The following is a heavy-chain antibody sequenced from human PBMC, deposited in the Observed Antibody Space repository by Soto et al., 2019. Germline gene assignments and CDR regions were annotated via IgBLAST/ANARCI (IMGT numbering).Heavy chain of an antibody. D-gene: IGHD3-3*01. CDR2: INAGNGNT. V-gene: IGHV1-3*01. J-gene: IGHJ5*02. CDR3: ARAFWSGNFWFDP. Sequence: ASVKVSCKASGYTFTSYAMHWVRQAPGQRLEWMGWINAGNGNTKYSQKFQGRVTITRDTSASTAYMELSSLRSEDTAVYYCARAFWSGNFWFDPWGQGTLVTVSS. CDR1: GYTFTSYA.